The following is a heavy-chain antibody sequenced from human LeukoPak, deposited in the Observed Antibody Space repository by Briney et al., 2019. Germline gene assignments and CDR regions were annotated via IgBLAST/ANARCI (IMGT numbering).Heavy chain of an antibody. V-gene: IGHV3-23*01. CDR2: ISGSGGST. J-gene: IGHJ6*02. Sequence: GESLKISCAASGFTFSSYAMSWVRQAPGKGLEWVSAISGSGGSTYYADSVKGRFTISRDNSKNTLYLQMNSLRAEDTAVYYCAKGDGETYYYYYGMDVWGQGTTVTVSS. CDR3: AKGDGETYYYYYGMDV. CDR1: GFTFSSYA. D-gene: IGHD4-17*01.